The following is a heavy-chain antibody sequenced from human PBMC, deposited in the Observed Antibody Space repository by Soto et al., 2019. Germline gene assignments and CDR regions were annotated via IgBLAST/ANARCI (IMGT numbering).Heavy chain of an antibody. D-gene: IGHD1-1*01. CDR1: GASFSDSY. CDR2: INHSGST. J-gene: IGHJ2*01. V-gene: IGHV4-34*01. Sequence: QVRLQQWGAGLLKPSETLSLTCAVYGASFSDSYWNWIRQPPGKGLEWIGEINHSGSTIYNTSLASRVTISLDTSRKQFTLKMRSATAADTAVYYCAREVPSRYFDLWGLGTPVTVSS. CDR3: AREVPSRYFDL.